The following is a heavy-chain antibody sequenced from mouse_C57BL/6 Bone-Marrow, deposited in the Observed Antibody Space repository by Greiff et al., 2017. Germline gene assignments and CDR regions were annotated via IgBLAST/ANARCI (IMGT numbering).Heavy chain of an antibody. Sequence: QVQLQQPGAELVRPGTSVKLSCKASGYTFTSYWMHWVKQRPGQGLEWIGVIDPSDSYTNYNQKFKGKATLTVDTSSSTAYMQHSSLTSEDSAVYYCARDENGSYAMDYWGQGTSVTVSS. J-gene: IGHJ4*01. CDR3: ARDENGSYAMDY. CDR2: IDPSDSYT. CDR1: GYTFTSYW. V-gene: IGHV1-59*01.